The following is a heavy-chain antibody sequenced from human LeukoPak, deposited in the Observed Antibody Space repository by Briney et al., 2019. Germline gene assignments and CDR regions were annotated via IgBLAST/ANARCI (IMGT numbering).Heavy chain of an antibody. J-gene: IGHJ4*02. D-gene: IGHD3-22*01. CDR2: ISAYNGNT. CDR1: GYTFSIYG. Sequence: ASVKVSCTASGYTFSIYGISWVRQAPGQGLEWMGWISAYNGNTYYAQKFQGRVTMTTDTSTNTAYMELRGLRSDDTAVYYCARDLSTRYSDASGYLPSDYWGQGSLVTVSP. V-gene: IGHV1-18*01. CDR3: ARDLSTRYSDASGYLPSDY.